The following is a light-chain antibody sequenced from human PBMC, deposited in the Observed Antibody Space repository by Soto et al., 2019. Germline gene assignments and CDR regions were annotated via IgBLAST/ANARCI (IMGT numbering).Light chain of an antibody. V-gene: IGKV3D-20*02. Sequence: EIVLTHSPGTLSLSPGERATLSCRASRIVSSSYLAWYQQKPGQAHRLLIYGEYSRATGIPDRFSGSGSGTDFTLTISSLEPEDFAVYYCQQRSNWPPNFGQGTRLEI. CDR3: QQRSNWPPN. CDR1: RIVSSSY. CDR2: GEY. J-gene: IGKJ5*01.